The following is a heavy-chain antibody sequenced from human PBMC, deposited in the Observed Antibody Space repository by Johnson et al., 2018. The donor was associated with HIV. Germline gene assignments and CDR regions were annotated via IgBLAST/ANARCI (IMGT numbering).Heavy chain of an antibody. Sequence: VQLVESGGGLVQPGGSLRLSCAASGFTFSLYWMTWVRQAPGKGLEWVANIKQAGSETYYDDSVQGRFTFSIDNAKNSLYLQMNSLRAEDTAVYSCARDLYSSSWYVGGYAGAFDIWGQGTMVTVSS. CDR2: IKQAGSET. D-gene: IGHD6-13*01. CDR3: ARDLYSSSWYVGGYAGAFDI. CDR1: GFTFSLYW. J-gene: IGHJ3*02. V-gene: IGHV3-7*05.